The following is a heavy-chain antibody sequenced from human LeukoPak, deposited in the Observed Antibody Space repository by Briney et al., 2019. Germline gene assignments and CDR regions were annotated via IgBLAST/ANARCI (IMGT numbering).Heavy chain of an antibody. CDR3: ARLWGFDP. J-gene: IGHJ5*02. CDR2: IYYSGST. V-gene: IGHV4-39*01. D-gene: IGHD7-27*01. CDR1: GGSFNRSGYY. Sequence: SETLSLTCTVSGGSFNRSGYYWGWIRQPPGKGLEWIGNIYYSGSTYYNPSLKSRVTISVDTSKNQFSLKLSSVTAADTAVYYCARLWGFDPWGQGTLVTVSP.